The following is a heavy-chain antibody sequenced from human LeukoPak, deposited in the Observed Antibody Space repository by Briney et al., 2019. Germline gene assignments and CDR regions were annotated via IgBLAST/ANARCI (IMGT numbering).Heavy chain of an antibody. J-gene: IGHJ6*03. V-gene: IGHV1-46*01. CDR2: INPSGGST. CDR1: GYTFTSYY. CDR3: ARGYYYDSSGYYYYYYYMDV. D-gene: IGHD3-22*01. Sequence: ASVKVSCKASGYTFTSYYMHWVRQAPGQGLEWMGIINPSGGSTSYAQKFQGRVTITADKSTSTAYMELSSLRSEDTAVYYCARGYYYDSSGYYYYYYYMDVWGKGTTVTVSS.